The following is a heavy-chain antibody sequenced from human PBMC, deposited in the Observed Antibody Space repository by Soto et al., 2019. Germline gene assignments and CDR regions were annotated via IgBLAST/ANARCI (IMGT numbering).Heavy chain of an antibody. V-gene: IGHV4-39*01. CDR1: GGSIGSSSYY. CDR2: IYYSGST. Sequence: PSETLSLTCTVSGGSIGSSSYYWGWIRQSPGKGLEWIGNIYYSGSTFYNPSLQSRVATSVDTSKNQFYLHLSSVTAADTAIFYCASIAAPGTTHFDFWGQGTLVTVSS. J-gene: IGHJ4*02. D-gene: IGHD6-13*01. CDR3: ASIAAPGTTHFDF.